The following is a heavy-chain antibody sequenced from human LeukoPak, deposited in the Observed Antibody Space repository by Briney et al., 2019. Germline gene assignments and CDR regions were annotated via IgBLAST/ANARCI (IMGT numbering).Heavy chain of an antibody. V-gene: IGHV4-39*01. Sequence: KPSETLSLTCTVSGGSINSSSYYWGWIPQPPGKAQEWYVSIYHSGYTYYSPSLQSQVTISGDTSKNQFSLKLRSETAADTAVYYCARSSMFRGVTVDYWAQGTLVSVSS. D-gene: IGHD3-10*01. J-gene: IGHJ4*02. CDR3: ARSSMFRGVTVDY. CDR2: IYHSGYT. CDR1: GGSINSSSYY.